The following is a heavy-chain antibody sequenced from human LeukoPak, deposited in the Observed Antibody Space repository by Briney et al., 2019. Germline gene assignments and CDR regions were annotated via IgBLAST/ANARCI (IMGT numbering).Heavy chain of an antibody. J-gene: IGHJ4*02. CDR3: ASRGSGYYQTLDY. CDR1: GFTFSSYS. Sequence: GGSLRLSCAASGFTFSSYSMNWVRQAPGKGLEWVSYISSSGSTIYYADSVKGRFTISRDNAKNSLYLQMNSLRAEDTAVYYCASRGSGYYQTLDYWGQGTLVTVSS. CDR2: ISSSGSTI. D-gene: IGHD3-22*01. V-gene: IGHV3-48*04.